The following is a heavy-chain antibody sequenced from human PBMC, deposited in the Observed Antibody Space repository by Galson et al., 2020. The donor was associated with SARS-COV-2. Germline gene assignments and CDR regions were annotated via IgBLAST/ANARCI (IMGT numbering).Heavy chain of an antibody. CDR3: ARRHYFDWYFDL. CDR2: IYPGDSDT. V-gene: IGHV5-51*01. CDR1: GYSLTSHW. Sequence: GESLKISCKGSGYSLTSHWIVWVRQMPGKGLEWMGIIYPGDSDTRYSPSFEGQVTISADKSISTAYLQGSSLKASDTAMYYCARRHYFDWYFDLWGRDARVSVSS. J-gene: IGHJ2*01. D-gene: IGHD3-10*01.